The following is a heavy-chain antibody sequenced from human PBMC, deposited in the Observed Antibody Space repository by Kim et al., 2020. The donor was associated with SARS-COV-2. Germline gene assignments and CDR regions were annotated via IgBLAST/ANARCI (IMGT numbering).Heavy chain of an antibody. D-gene: IGHD3-9*01. J-gene: IGHJ4*02. CDR3: ARDGLLDWLLSSKATFDY. Sequence: KGRFTLTRDNAKNSLYLQMNSLRAEDTAVYYWARDGLLDWLLSSKATFDYWGQGTLVTVSS. V-gene: IGHV3-48*03.